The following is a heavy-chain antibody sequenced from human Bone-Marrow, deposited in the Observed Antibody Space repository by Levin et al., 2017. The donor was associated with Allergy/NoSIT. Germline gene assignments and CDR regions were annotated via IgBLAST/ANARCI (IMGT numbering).Heavy chain of an antibody. Sequence: PSETLSLTCTVSGGSISGFYWTWIRQAPGKGLEWIGYINYNGYTKYSPSLKSRLILSIETSKNQFSLRLSSVTAADMAVYYCARFKLGYCSSTNCPKMEYHYYYMDVWGKGTTVTVSS. CDR2: INYNGYT. D-gene: IGHD2-2*01. CDR3: ARFKLGYCSSTNCPKMEYHYYYMDV. J-gene: IGHJ6*03. V-gene: IGHV4-59*01. CDR1: GGSISGFY.